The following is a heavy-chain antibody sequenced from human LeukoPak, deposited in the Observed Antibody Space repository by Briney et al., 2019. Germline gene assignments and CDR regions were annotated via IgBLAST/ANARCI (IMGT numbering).Heavy chain of an antibody. Sequence: SETLSLTCTVSGGSISSYYWSWIRQPAGKGLERIGRIYTSGSTNYNPSLKSRVTMSVDTSKNQFSLKLSSVTAADTAVYYCAREGYDFWSGYGYYYGMDVWGQGTTVTVSS. CDR1: GGSISSYY. V-gene: IGHV4-4*07. CDR2: IYTSGST. CDR3: AREGYDFWSGYGYYYGMDV. D-gene: IGHD3-3*01. J-gene: IGHJ6*02.